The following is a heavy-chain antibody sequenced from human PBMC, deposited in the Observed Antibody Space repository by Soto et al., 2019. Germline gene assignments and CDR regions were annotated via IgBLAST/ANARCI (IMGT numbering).Heavy chain of an antibody. CDR3: ARSGVVVDAFDI. Sequence: PGGSLRLSCAASGFTFSSYEMNWVRQAPGKGLEWVSYISSSGSTIYYADSVKGRFTISRDNAKNSLYLQMNSLRAEDTAVYYCARSGVVVDAFDIWGQGTMVTVSS. CDR1: GFTFSSYE. D-gene: IGHD3-22*01. CDR2: ISSSGSTI. V-gene: IGHV3-48*03. J-gene: IGHJ3*02.